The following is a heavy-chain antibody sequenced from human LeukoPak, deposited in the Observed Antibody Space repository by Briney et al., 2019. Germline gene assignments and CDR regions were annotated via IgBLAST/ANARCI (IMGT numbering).Heavy chain of an antibody. J-gene: IGHJ6*02. Sequence: SETLSLTCVVSGGSVSSGGYSWSWIRQPPGKGLEWIGYIYHSGSTYYNPSLKSRVTISVDRSKNQFSLKLSSVTAADTAVYYCARGIIPMDVWGQGTTVTVSS. V-gene: IGHV4-30-2*01. CDR2: IYHSGST. CDR3: ARGIIPMDV. CDR1: GGSVSSGGYS. D-gene: IGHD3-16*01.